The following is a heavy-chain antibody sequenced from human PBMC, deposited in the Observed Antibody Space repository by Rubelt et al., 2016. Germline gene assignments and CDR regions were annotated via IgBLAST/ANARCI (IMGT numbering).Heavy chain of an antibody. CDR1: GGSFSGFY. D-gene: IGHD6-13*01. J-gene: IGHJ2*01. V-gene: IGHV4-34*01. CDR2: INHSGGT. CDR3: ARVWARAAARPYWYFDL. Sequence: QVQLQQWGTGLLKPSETLSRTCAVYGGSFSGFYWSWIRQPPGKGLEWIGEINHSGGTNYNPSLKSRVTISVDTSKNQFSLELSAVTAAGTAVYYCARVWARAAARPYWYFDLWGRGTLVTVSS.